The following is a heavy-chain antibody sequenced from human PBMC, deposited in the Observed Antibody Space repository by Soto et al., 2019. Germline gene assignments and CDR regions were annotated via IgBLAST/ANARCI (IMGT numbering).Heavy chain of an antibody. Sequence: QVTLKESGPVLVKPTETLTLTCTVSGFSLSNARMGVSWIRQPPGKALEWLAHIFSNDEKSYSTSLKSRLTMSKDTSKSQVVLTMTNMDPVDTATYYCARILGYSSSWYRRLDYWGQGTLVTVSS. J-gene: IGHJ4*02. D-gene: IGHD6-13*01. V-gene: IGHV2-26*01. CDR1: GFSLSNARMG. CDR3: ARILGYSSSWYRRLDY. CDR2: IFSNDEK.